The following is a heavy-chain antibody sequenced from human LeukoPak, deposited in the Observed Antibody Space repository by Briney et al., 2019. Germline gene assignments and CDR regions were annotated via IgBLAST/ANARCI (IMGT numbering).Heavy chain of an antibody. Sequence: SETLSLTCTVSGYSISSDYYWGWVRQPPGKGLEWIGSIYHSGSTYYNPSLKSRVTMSVDTSKKQFSLRLSSVTAADTAVYYCARTPIYYFDNSGYYNWGQGTLVTVSS. J-gene: IGHJ4*02. CDR3: ARTPIYYFDNSGYYN. V-gene: IGHV4-38-2*02. CDR2: IYHSGST. CDR1: GYSISSDYY. D-gene: IGHD3-22*01.